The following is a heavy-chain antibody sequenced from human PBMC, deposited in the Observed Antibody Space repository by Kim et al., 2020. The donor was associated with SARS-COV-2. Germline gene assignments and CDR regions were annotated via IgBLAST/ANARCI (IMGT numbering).Heavy chain of an antibody. J-gene: IGHJ4*02. D-gene: IGHD5-12*01. Sequence: SVRGRFIISRDNSRDTLYLQMNSLRPEDTAVYYCASGLGNWVRWGGYHFDHWGQGTLVTVSS. CDR3: ASGLGNWVRWGGYHFDH. V-gene: IGHV3-66*01.